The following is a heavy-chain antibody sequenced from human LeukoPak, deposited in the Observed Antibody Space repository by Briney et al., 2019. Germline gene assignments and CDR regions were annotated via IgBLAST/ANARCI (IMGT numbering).Heavy chain of an antibody. D-gene: IGHD3-3*01. CDR3: ARDTADYDFWSGYLGNWFDP. CDR1: GYTFTGYY. J-gene: IGHJ5*02. CDR2: INPNSGGT. V-gene: IGHV1-2*02. Sequence: ASVTVSCKASGYTFTGYYMHWVRQAPGQGLEWMGWINPNSGGTNYAQKFQGRVTMTRDKSISTAYMELSRLRSDDTAVYYCARDTADYDFWSGYLGNWFDPWGQGTLVTVSS.